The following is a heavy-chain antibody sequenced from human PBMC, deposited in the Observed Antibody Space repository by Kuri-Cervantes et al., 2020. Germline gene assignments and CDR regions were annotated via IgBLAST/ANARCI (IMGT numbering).Heavy chain of an antibody. CDR3: ARGFGGRGFDY. V-gene: IGHV4-61*02. CDR1: GASLSSPIYY. D-gene: IGHD2-15*01. J-gene: IGHJ4*02. Sequence: SETLSLTCSVSGASLSSPIYYWSWIRQPAGKGLEWIGRIYTSGSTNYNPSLKSRVTISVDKSKNQFSLKLSSVTAADTAVYYCARGFGGRGFDYWGQGTLVTVSS. CDR2: IYTSGST.